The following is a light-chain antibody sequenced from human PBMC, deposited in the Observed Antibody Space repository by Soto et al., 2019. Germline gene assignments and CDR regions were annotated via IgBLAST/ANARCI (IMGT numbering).Light chain of an antibody. CDR3: CSYTGSSTS. V-gene: IGLV2-23*01. Sequence: QSVLTQPASVSGSPGQSITMSCAGASSDVGSYNLVSWYQQYPGKAPKLIIYEGNKRPSGVSNRFSGSGSGNTASLTISGLQAEDAADYCCCSYTGSSTSFGGGTKLTVL. CDR2: EGN. CDR1: SSDVGSYNL. J-gene: IGLJ3*02.